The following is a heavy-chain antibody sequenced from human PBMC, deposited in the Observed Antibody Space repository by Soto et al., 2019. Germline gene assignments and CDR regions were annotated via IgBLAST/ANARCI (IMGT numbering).Heavy chain of an antibody. Sequence: QITLKESGPTLVKPTQTLTLTCTFSGLSLSTSGVGVGWIRQPPGKALEWLAVIYWDDDKRYSPSLQSRLTVAKDTSKNQVVLTMTNMDAVDTATYYCVRSPEGYNYDDCWGQGTLVTVSS. J-gene: IGHJ4*02. CDR1: GLSLSTSGVG. V-gene: IGHV2-5*02. D-gene: IGHD5-12*01. CDR3: VRSPEGYNYDDC. CDR2: IYWDDDK.